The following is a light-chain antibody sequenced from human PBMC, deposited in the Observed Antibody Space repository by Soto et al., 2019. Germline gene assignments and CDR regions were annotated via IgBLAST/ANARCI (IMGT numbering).Light chain of an antibody. CDR2: EVI. J-gene: IGLJ1*01. Sequence: QSVLTQPPSVSGSPGQSATISCTGTSRDVGSYNRVSWYQQPPRTAPKLIIYEVINRPSGVPDRFSGSKSGNTASLTISGLQAEDEADYYCSLYTSSSTYVFGTGTKVTVL. CDR3: SLYTSSSTYV. V-gene: IGLV2-18*01. CDR1: SRDVGSYNR.